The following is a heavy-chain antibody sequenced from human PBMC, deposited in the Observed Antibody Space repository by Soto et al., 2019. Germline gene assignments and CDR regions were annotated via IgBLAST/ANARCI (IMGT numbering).Heavy chain of an antibody. V-gene: IGHV1-69*02. D-gene: IGHD6-19*01. Sequence: QVQLVQSGAEVKKPGSSVKVSCKASGGTFSSYTISWVRQAPGQGLEWMGRIIPILGIANYAKKFQSRVTITEDNSTSTDYMELSSLRSEDKAVYYCSGGRYSSGWYGLLWGQGTLVTVSS. J-gene: IGHJ4*02. CDR1: GGTFSSYT. CDR3: SGGRYSSGWYGLL. CDR2: IIPILGIA.